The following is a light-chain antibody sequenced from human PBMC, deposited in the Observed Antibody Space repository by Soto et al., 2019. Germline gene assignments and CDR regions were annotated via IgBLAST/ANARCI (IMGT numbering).Light chain of an antibody. CDR2: GNS. V-gene: IGLV1-40*01. J-gene: IGLJ2*01. CDR1: SSNIGAGYD. CDR3: QSYDSSRSVV. Sequence: QSVLTQPPSVSGAPGQRVTISCTGSSSNIGAGYDVHWYQQLPGTAPKLLIYGNSNRPSGVPDRFSGSKSGTSASLAITGLQAEYEAEYYCQSYDSSRSVVFGGGTQLTVL.